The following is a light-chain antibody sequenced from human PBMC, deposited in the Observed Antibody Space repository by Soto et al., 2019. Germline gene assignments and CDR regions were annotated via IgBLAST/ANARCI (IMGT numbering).Light chain of an antibody. CDR1: SSDVGGYNY. Sequence: QSVLTQPPSASGSPGQSVTISCTGTSSDVGGYNYVSWYQQHPGKAPKLMISEVSKRPSGVPDRFSGSKSGNTASLTVSGLQADDEADYYCSSFAGNTNLVFGGGTKLTV. CDR2: EVS. CDR3: SSFAGNTNLV. J-gene: IGLJ2*01. V-gene: IGLV2-8*01.